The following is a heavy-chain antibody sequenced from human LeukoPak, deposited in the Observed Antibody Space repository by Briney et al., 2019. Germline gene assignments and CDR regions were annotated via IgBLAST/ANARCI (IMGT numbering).Heavy chain of an antibody. J-gene: IGHJ4*01. Sequence: GGSLRLSCVASGLTLSGHSMTWVRQAPGEGLEWVSSLSSNGAYVYYADSLRGRFTISRDNAKNSLFLQINSLSAEDTGVYYCARGSADMIIVDRLDYCGHGTLVTVSP. CDR3: ARGSADMIIVDRLDY. CDR1: GLTLSGHS. V-gene: IGHV3-21*06. CDR2: LSSNGAYV. D-gene: IGHD3-22*01.